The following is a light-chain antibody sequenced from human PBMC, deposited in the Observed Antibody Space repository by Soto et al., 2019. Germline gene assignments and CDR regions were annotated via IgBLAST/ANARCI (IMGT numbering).Light chain of an antibody. V-gene: IGKV3-20*01. Sequence: EIVLTQSPGTLSLSPGERATLSCRASQSVSSSYLAWYQQKPGQAPRLLIYGASSRAPGVPDRFSGSGSGTDFTLTVSSLEPEDFSVYYCQQYGSSPWTFGHGTKVDIK. CDR3: QQYGSSPWT. CDR2: GAS. CDR1: QSVSSSY. J-gene: IGKJ1*01.